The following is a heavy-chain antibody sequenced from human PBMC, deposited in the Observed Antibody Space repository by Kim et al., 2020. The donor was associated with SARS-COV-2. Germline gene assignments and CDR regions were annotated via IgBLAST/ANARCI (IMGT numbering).Heavy chain of an antibody. CDR2: VSYDGSNK. D-gene: IGHD5-12*01. CDR1: GFTFSSYA. V-gene: IGHV3-30*04. CDR3: ARDPESAWLRPLYPDY. Sequence: GGSLRLSCAASGFTFSSYAMHWVRQAPGKGLEWVAAVSYDGSNKYYADSVKGRFTISRDNSKNTLYLQMNSLRGEDTAVYYCARDPESAWLRPLYPDYWGQGTLVTVSS. J-gene: IGHJ4*02.